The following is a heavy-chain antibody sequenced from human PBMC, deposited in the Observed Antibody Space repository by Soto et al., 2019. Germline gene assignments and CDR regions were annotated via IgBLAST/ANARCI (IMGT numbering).Heavy chain of an antibody. CDR1: GGSISSSSYY. CDR2: IYYSGST. CDR3: ARLRGGYYLDY. V-gene: IGHV4-39*01. J-gene: IGHJ4*02. D-gene: IGHD3-3*01. Sequence: PSETMSLTCTVSGGSISSSSYYWGWIRQPPGKGLEWIGSIYYSGSTYYNPSLKSRVTISVDTSKNQFSLKLSSVTAADTAVYYCARLRGGYYLDYRGQGTLVTVSS.